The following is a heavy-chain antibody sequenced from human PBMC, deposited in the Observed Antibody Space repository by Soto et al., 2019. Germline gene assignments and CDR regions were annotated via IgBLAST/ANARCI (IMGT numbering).Heavy chain of an antibody. Sequence: SETLSLTCTVSGGSISSSSYYWGWIRQPPGKGLEWIGSIYYSGSTYYNPSLKSRVTTSVDTSKNQFSLKLSSVTAADTAVYYFASRLRRGISVGFGCWGQGTLVIVSS. J-gene: IGHJ4*02. CDR3: ASRLRRGISVGFGC. V-gene: IGHV4-39*01. CDR1: GGSISSSSYY. D-gene: IGHD3-10*01. CDR2: IYYSGST.